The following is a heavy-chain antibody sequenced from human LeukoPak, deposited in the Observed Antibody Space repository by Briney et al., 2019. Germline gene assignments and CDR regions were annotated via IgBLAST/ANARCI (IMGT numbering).Heavy chain of an antibody. CDR2: ISYGGSNK. CDR3: AKDQRAAADLWVDY. CDR1: GFTFSSYG. Sequence: GRSLTLSCAVSGFTFSSYGMHWVRQARGKGLEWVTDISYGGSNKYCADSVEGRFTISRDNSKTTLYLQMNSQRAEDTAVYYWAKDQRAAADLWVDYWGQGTLVTVSS. J-gene: IGHJ4*02. D-gene: IGHD6-13*01. V-gene: IGHV3-30*18.